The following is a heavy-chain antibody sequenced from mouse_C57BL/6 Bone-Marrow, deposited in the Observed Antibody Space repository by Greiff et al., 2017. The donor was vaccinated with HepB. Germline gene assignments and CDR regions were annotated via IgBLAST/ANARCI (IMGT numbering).Heavy chain of an antibody. J-gene: IGHJ3*01. V-gene: IGHV1-26*01. D-gene: IGHD2-2*01. Sequence: EVQLQQSGPELVKPGASVKISCKASGYTFTDYYMNWVKQSHGKSLEWIGDINPNNGGTSYNQKFKGKATLTVDKSSSTAYMELRSLTSEDSAVYYCATYGYDRAYWGQGTLVTVSA. CDR1: GYTFTDYY. CDR2: INPNNGGT. CDR3: ATYGYDRAY.